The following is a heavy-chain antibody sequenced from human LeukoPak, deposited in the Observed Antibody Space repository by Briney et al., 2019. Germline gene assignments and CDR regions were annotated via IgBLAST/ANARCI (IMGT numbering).Heavy chain of an antibody. V-gene: IGHV4-34*01. J-gene: IGHJ4*02. CDR3: ARGRSRTSIAAAGTPRYFDY. Sequence: PSETLSLTCAVYGGSFSGYYWSWIRQPPGKGLEWIGEINHSGSTNYNPSLKSRVTISVDTSKNQFPLKLSSVTAADTAVYYCARGRSRTSIAAAGTPRYFDYWGQGTLVTVSS. CDR1: GGSFSGYY. D-gene: IGHD6-13*01. CDR2: INHSGST.